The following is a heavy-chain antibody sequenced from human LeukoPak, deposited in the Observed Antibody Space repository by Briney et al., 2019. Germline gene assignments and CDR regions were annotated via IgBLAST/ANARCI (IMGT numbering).Heavy chain of an antibody. V-gene: IGHV3-74*01. Sequence: GGSLRLSCAASGFTFSSYWMDWVRHAPGKGLVWVSRINSDGSSTIYADSVKGRFTISRDNAKNTLYLQMNSLRAEDTAVYYCARARGYYMDVWGKGTTVTVSS. CDR2: INSDGSST. J-gene: IGHJ6*03. CDR1: GFTFSSYW. CDR3: ARARGYYMDV.